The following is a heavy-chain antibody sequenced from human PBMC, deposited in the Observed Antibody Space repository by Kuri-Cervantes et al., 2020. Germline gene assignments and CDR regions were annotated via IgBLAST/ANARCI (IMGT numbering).Heavy chain of an antibody. J-gene: IGHJ6*03. D-gene: IGHD1-26*01. CDR3: ARDSGNHYYMDV. Sequence: GESLKISCAASGFTFSSYGMHWVRQAPGKGLEWVAVIWYDGSNKYYADSVKGRFIISRDNAKNSLYLQMNSLRVEDTAVYYCARDSGNHYYMDVWGKGTTVTDSS. V-gene: IGHV3-33*01. CDR2: IWYDGSNK. CDR1: GFTFSSYG.